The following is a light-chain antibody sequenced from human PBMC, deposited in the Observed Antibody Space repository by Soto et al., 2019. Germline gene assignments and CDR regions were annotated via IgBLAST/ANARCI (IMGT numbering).Light chain of an antibody. CDR3: SSYAGSNNRYV. CDR1: SSDVGGYNF. Sequence: QSALTQPPSASGSPGQSVTITCTGTSSDVGGYNFVSWYQEHPGKAPKLIIYEISKRPSGVPARFSGSKSGNTASLTVSGLQAEDEADYYCSSYAGSNNRYVFGTGTKLTVL. V-gene: IGLV2-8*01. J-gene: IGLJ1*01. CDR2: EIS.